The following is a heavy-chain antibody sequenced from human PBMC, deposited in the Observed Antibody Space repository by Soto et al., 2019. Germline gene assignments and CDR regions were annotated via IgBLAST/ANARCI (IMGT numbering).Heavy chain of an antibody. Sequence: PSETLSLTCTVSGGSISSYYWSWIRQPPGKGLEWIGYIYYSGSTNYNPSLKSRVTISVDTSKNQFSLKLSSVTAADTAVYYCARAERGYCSGGSCPYYMDVWGKGTTVTVSS. J-gene: IGHJ6*03. D-gene: IGHD2-15*01. CDR3: ARAERGYCSGGSCPYYMDV. CDR2: IYYSGST. V-gene: IGHV4-59*01. CDR1: GGSISSYY.